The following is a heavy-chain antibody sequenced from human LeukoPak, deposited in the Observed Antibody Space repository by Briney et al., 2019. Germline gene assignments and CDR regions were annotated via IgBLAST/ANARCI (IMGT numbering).Heavy chain of an antibody. CDR2: IYWNDDK. CDR1: GFSLSTSGVG. D-gene: IGHD3-9*01. Sequence: SGPTLVKPTQTLTLTCTFSGFSLSTSGVGVGWIRQPPGEALEWPALIYWNDDKRYSPSLKSRLTITKDTSKNQVVLTMTNMDPVDTATYYCAHSRYFDWLSYGMDVWGQGTTVTVSS. V-gene: IGHV2-5*01. J-gene: IGHJ6*02. CDR3: AHSRYFDWLSYGMDV.